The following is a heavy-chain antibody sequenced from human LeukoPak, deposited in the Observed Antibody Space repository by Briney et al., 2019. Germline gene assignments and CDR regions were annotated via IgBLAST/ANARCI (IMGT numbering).Heavy chain of an antibody. CDR1: GGSFSGYY. CDR2: INHSGST. V-gene: IGHV4-34*01. CDR3: ARATDYYYYYMDV. J-gene: IGHJ6*03. Sequence: SETLSLTCAVYGGSFSGYYWSWIRQPPGKGLEWIGEINHSGSTNYNPSLKSRVTISVDTSKNQFSLKLSSVTAADTAVYYCARATDYYYYYMDVWGKGTTVTVSS.